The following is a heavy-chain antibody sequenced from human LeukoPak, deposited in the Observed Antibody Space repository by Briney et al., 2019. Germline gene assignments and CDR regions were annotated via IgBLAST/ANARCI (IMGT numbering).Heavy chain of an antibody. Sequence: PSETLSLTCTVSGDSVSRGGYYWSWIRQHPVKGLKWIGYIYSSGSTFYNPSLKSRLALSKDTSKNQFSLNLSSVTAADTAVYYCARGYDSNSYSPGFDPWGQGTLVTVSS. D-gene: IGHD3-22*01. V-gene: IGHV4-31*03. CDR1: GDSVSRGGYY. CDR2: IYSSGST. J-gene: IGHJ5*02. CDR3: ARGYDSNSYSPGFDP.